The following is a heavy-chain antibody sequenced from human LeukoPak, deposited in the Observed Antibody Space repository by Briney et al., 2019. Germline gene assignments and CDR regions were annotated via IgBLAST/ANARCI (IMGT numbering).Heavy chain of an antibody. CDR3: ARPHFDPYSGYDSRYYFDY. V-gene: IGHV5-51*01. CDR2: IYPGDSDT. Sequence: GESLKISCKGSGYSFTSYWIGWVRQMPGKGLEWMGIIYPGDSDTRYSPSFQGQVTISADKSISTAYLQWSSLKASDTAMYYCARPHFDPYSGYDSRYYFDYWGQGTPVTVSS. D-gene: IGHD5-12*01. CDR1: GYSFTSYW. J-gene: IGHJ4*02.